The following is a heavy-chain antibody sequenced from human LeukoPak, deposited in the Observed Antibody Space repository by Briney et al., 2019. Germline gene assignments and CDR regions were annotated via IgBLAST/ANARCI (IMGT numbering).Heavy chain of an antibody. Sequence: GGSLRLSCAASGFTFDDYGMSWVRQAPGKGLEWVSGINWNGGSTGYADSVKGRFTISRDNAKNSLYLQMNSLRAEDTALYYCARAVAARPDYYYMDVWGKGTTVTVSS. CDR1: GFTFDDYG. CDR2: INWNGGST. CDR3: ARAVAARPDYYYMDV. D-gene: IGHD6-6*01. J-gene: IGHJ6*03. V-gene: IGHV3-20*04.